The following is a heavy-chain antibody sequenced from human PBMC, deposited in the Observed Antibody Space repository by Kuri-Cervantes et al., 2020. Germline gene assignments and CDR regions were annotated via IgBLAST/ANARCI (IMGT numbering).Heavy chain of an antibody. D-gene: IGHD3-10*01. CDR2: IYYSGST. V-gene: IGHV4-31*03. Sequence: SETLSLTCTVSGGSISSGGYYWSWIRQHPGKGLEWIGYIYYSGSTYYNPSLKSRVTISVDTSKNQFSLKLSSVTAADTAVYYCARLGAGYGSGSYDYWGQGTLVTVSS. CDR1: GGSISSGGYY. CDR3: ARLGAGYGSGSYDY. J-gene: IGHJ4*02.